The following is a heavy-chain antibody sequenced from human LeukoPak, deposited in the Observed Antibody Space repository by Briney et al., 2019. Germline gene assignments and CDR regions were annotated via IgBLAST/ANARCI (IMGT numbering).Heavy chain of an antibody. CDR2: INPNNGDT. D-gene: IGHD2-15*01. Sequence: PVASVKVSCKASGYTFTSYDINWVRQAPGQGPEWMGWINPNNGDTGSAQRFQGRITMTRDTSITTAYMELSSLRSDDTALYYCARVKDATPLYWGQGTLVTVSS. J-gene: IGHJ4*02. V-gene: IGHV1-8*01. CDR1: GYTFTSYD. CDR3: ARVKDATPLY.